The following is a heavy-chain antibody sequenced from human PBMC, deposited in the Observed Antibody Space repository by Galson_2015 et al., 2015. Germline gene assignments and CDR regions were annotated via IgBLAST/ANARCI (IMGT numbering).Heavy chain of an antibody. V-gene: IGHV4-39*01. J-gene: IGHJ3*02. CDR1: GGSISSRSYY. Sequence: ETLSLTCTVSGGSISSRSYYWGWIRQPPGKGLEWIGSIYYSGSTYYNPSLKSRVTISVDTSKNQFSLKLSSVTAADTAVYYCAREDIVVVVAAPNFARAFDIWGQGTMVTVSS. CDR3: AREDIVVVVAAPNFARAFDI. CDR2: IYYSGST. D-gene: IGHD2-15*01.